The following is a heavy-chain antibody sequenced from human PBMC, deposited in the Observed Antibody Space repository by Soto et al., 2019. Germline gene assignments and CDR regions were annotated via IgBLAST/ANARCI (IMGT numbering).Heavy chain of an antibody. V-gene: IGHV3-23*01. CDR2: ISGSGDNT. CDR1: GFTFSNYV. J-gene: IGHJ4*02. Sequence: EVHLLDSGGGLVQPGGSLRLSCAASGFTFSNYVTSWVRQAPGKGLEWVSSISGSGDNTYYADSVKGRFTISRDNSKNTLFLQMNSLRAEDTAVYYCAKLPLVRALGFDYWGQGTLVTVSS. CDR3: AKLPLVRALGFDY. D-gene: IGHD3-10*01.